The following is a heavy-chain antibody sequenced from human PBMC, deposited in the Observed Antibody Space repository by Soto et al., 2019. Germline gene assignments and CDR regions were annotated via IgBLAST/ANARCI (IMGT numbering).Heavy chain of an antibody. CDR3: ARRGFYDHVWGSYRPTDHYYYGMDV. V-gene: IGHV4-4*02. J-gene: IGHJ6*02. CDR1: GGSISSSNW. CDR2: IYHSGST. Sequence: SETLSLTCAVSGGSISSSNWANWVRQPPGKGLEWIGEIYHSGSTNYIPSLKSRVTISIDKSKNQFSLKLSSVTAADTAVYYCARRGFYDHVWGSYRPTDHYYYGMDVWGQGTTVTVSS. D-gene: IGHD3-16*02.